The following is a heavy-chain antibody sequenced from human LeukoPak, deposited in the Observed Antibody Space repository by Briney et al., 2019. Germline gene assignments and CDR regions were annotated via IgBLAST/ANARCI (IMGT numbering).Heavy chain of an antibody. CDR2: ISYDGSNK. V-gene: IGHV3-30*18. CDR1: GFTFSSYG. J-gene: IGHJ4*02. CDR3: AKDRFSSAWGRFDY. D-gene: IGHD6-19*01. Sequence: GGSLRLSCAASGFTFSSYGMHWVRQAPGKGLEWVAAISYDGSNKYFADSVKGRFTISRDNSMDTLNLQMNSLRAEDTAVYYCAKDRFSSAWGRFDYWGQGTLVTVSS.